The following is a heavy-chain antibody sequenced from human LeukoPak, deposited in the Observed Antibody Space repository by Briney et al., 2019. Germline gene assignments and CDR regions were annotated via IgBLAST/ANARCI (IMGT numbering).Heavy chain of an antibody. V-gene: IGHV4-34*01. CDR3: ARGPDSGSHFAWFDP. Sequence: SETLSLTCAVYGGSSSGFYWSWVRQPPGKGLEWIGEINHSGSTHYNPSFESRVTILVDTSRNQFSLKLTSVTAADTAVYYCARGPDSGSHFAWFDPWGQGTLVTVSS. D-gene: IGHD3-10*01. CDR2: INHSGST. CDR1: GGSSSGFY. J-gene: IGHJ5*02.